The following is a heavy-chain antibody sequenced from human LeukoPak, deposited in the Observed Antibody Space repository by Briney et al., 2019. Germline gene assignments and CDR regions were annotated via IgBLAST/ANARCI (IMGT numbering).Heavy chain of an antibody. J-gene: IGHJ6*02. D-gene: IGHD3-22*01. CDR3: AKDGNAYYYDSSGYTSVYGMDV. Sequence: GGSLRLSCAASGFIFDHYGMYWVRQAPGKGLEWVSFTRYDGRDEYYADSVKGRFTISRDNAKNSLYLQMNSLRAEDTALYYCAKDGNAYYYDSSGYTSVYGMDVWGQGTTVTVSS. V-gene: IGHV3-30*02. CDR1: GFIFDHYG. CDR2: TRYDGRDE.